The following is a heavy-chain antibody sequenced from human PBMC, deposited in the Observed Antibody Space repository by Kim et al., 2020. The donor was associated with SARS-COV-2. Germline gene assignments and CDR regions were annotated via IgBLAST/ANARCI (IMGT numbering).Heavy chain of an antibody. Sequence: GGSLRLSCAASGFTFSTYWMTWVRQAPWKGLEWVANINQGGTEKYYVDSVKGRFTIARDNAKNSLFLDVTSLRLEDTAVYYCARTHYGDYVWGQGTLVTVSS. D-gene: IGHD4-17*01. CDR2: INQGGTEK. CDR1: GFTFSTYW. J-gene: IGHJ4*02. V-gene: IGHV3-7*01. CDR3: ARTHYGDYV.